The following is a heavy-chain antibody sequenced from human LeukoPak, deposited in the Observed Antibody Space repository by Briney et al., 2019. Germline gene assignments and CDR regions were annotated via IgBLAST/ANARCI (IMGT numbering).Heavy chain of an antibody. J-gene: IGHJ5*01. CDR2: ISGTGSA. Sequence: GRSLRLPCAASGFSLSTFNMTWVRQAPGKGLEWVSCISGTGSAYYAASVRGRFTISRDNAGNSLFLQLNSLRTEDTAVYFCAGDLPGSSWYALDSWGQGTLVTVSS. V-gene: IGHV3-69-1*01. CDR1: GFSLSTFN. CDR3: AGDLPGSSWYALDS. D-gene: IGHD6-13*01.